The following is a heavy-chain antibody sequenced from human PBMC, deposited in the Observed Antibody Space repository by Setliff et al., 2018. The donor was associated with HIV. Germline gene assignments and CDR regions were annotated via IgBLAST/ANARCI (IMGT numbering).Heavy chain of an antibody. J-gene: IGHJ4*02. CDR2: INHNKSS. D-gene: IGHD2-2*01. Sequence: PSETLSLTCAVYGESLSDYYWSWIRQPPGKGLEWIGEINHNKSSDYNPSLKSRVTTSVDTSKNQFSLKVKSVTAADTAVYYCARQKKSSSWSPNDYWGQGTLVTVSS. CDR3: ARQKKSSSWSPNDY. CDR1: GESLSDYY. V-gene: IGHV4-34*01.